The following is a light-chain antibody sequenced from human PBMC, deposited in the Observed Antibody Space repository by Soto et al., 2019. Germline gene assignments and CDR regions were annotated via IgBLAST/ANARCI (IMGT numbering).Light chain of an antibody. CDR3: QHYNSYSWT. CDR2: DAS. CDR1: QSITIW. Sequence: DIQMTQSPSTLSASVGDRVTITCRARQSITIWLAWYQQKPGKAPKLLLFDASSLESGVPPKFSGSGSETEFTLTISSLQPDDFATYYCQHYNSYSWTFGQGTKVEIK. J-gene: IGKJ1*01. V-gene: IGKV1-5*01.